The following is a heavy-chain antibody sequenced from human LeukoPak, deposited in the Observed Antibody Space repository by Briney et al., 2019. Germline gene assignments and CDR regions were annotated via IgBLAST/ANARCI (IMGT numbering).Heavy chain of an antibody. Sequence: SETLSLTCSVSGGSINSGDSSWSWIRQPPGQGLEWIGYIYYTGSTYYNPSLKSRVTISIDTSKNQFSLKLSSVTAADTAVYYCARGKVFGGVVVRVFSDFWGQGTLVTVSS. D-gene: IGHD3-16*02. CDR3: ARGKVFGGVVVRVFSDF. V-gene: IGHV4-30-4*01. J-gene: IGHJ4*02. CDR1: GGSINSGDSS. CDR2: IYYTGST.